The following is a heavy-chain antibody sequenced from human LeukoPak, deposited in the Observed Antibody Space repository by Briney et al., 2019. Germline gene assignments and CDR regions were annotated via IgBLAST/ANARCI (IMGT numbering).Heavy chain of an antibody. V-gene: IGHV1-18*01. CDR2: ISAYNGNT. CDR3: AREGFDDYVWGSYRRSDY. D-gene: IGHD3-16*02. CDR1: GYTFTSYG. Sequence: VASVKVSCKASGYTFTSYGISWVRQAPGQGLEWMGWISAYNGNTNYAQKLQGRVTMTTDTSTSTAYMELRSLRSDDTAVYYCAREGFDDYVWGSYRRSDYWGQGTLVTASS. J-gene: IGHJ4*02.